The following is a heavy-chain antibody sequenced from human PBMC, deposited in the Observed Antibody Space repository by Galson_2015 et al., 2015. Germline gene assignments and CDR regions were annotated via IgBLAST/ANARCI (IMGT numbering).Heavy chain of an antibody. D-gene: IGHD2-2*01. CDR1: GGSFSGYY. CDR2: INHSGST. Sequence: SETLSLTCAVYGGSFSGYYWSWIRQPPGKGLEWIGEINHSGSTNYNPSLKSRVTISVDTSKNQFSLKLSSVTAADTAVYYCARTIVPAAYGYYFDYWGQGTLVTVSS. V-gene: IGHV4-34*01. CDR3: ARTIVPAAYGYYFDY. J-gene: IGHJ4*02.